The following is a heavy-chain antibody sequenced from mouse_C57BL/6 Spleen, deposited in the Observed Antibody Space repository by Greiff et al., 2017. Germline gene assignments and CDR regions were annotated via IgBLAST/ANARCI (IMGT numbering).Heavy chain of an antibody. D-gene: IGHD2-4*01. CDR2: INPNNGGT. Sequence: EVQLQQSGPELVKPGASVKMSCKASGYTFTDYNMHWVKQSPGKGLEWIGCINPNNGGTSYNQKFKGKATLTVNKSSSTAYMELRSLTSEDSAVYYCARGGLRQGYYFDYWGQGTTLTVSS. J-gene: IGHJ2*01. CDR3: ARGGLRQGYYFDY. V-gene: IGHV1-22*01. CDR1: GYTFTDYN.